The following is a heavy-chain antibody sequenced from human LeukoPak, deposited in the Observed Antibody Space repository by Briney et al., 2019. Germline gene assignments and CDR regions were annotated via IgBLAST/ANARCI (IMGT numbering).Heavy chain of an antibody. D-gene: IGHD1-26*01. CDR2: MNPNSGNT. J-gene: IGHJ3*02. V-gene: IGHV1-8*01. Sequence: GASVKVSCKASGYTLTSYDINWVRQAPGQRLEWMGWMNPNSGNTGYAQKFQGRVTMTRNTSISTAYMELTSLRSEDTAVYFCARALVQPSGAFDIWGQGAKVTVSS. CDR1: GYTLTSYD. CDR3: ARALVQPSGAFDI.